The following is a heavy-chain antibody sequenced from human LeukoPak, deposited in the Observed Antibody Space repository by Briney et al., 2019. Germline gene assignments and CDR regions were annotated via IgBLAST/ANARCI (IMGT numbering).Heavy chain of an antibody. J-gene: IGHJ4*02. CDR3: ARAMVRGVKIFDY. D-gene: IGHD3-10*01. V-gene: IGHV3-53*01. Sequence: GGSLRLSCAASGFSVSSDHMSWVRQAPGKGLEWVSLFHSDGNIYYADSVKGRFTISRDDSKNSLYLQMNSLRAEDTAVYYCARAMVRGVKIFDYWGQGTLVTVSS. CDR2: FHSDGNI. CDR1: GFSVSSDH.